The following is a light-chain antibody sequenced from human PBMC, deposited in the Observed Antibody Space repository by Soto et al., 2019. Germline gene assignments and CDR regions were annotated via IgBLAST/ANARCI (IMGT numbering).Light chain of an antibody. CDR3: QQYNNWPLT. Sequence: EIVLTQSPGTLSLSPGETATISCRASQSVDSSYLAWYQQRPGQAPRLLIYGASNRATGVANRFGGSGSGTDFSLTINRLEPEDSAVYYCQQYNNWPLTFGGGTKVDIK. V-gene: IGKV3-20*01. J-gene: IGKJ4*01. CDR2: GAS. CDR1: QSVDSSY.